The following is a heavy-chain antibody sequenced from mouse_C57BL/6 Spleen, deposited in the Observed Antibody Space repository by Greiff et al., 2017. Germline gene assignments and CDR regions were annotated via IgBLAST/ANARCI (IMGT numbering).Heavy chain of an antibody. J-gene: IGHJ2*01. Sequence: VKLMESGAELVRPGTSVKVSCKASGYAFTNYLIEWVKQRPGQGLEWIGVINPGSGGTNYNEKFKGKATLTADKSSSTAYMQLSSLTSEDSAFYFCARPRITADDLDYWGQGTTLTVSS. CDR1: GYAFTNYL. CDR2: INPGSGGT. V-gene: IGHV1-54*01. D-gene: IGHD1-1*01. CDR3: ARPRITADDLDY.